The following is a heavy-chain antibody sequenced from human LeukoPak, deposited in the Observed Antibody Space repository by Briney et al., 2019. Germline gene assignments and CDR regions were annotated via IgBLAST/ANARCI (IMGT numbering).Heavy chain of an antibody. CDR1: GFTFSSYE. Sequence: GGSLRLSCAASGFTFSSYEMNWVRQAPGKGLEWVSYISSSSSTIYYADSVKGRFTISRDNAKNSLYLQMDSLRAEDTAVYYCARGGLLHYGMDVWGKGTTVTVSS. CDR3: ARGGLLHYGMDV. D-gene: IGHD2-15*01. V-gene: IGHV3-48*03. CDR2: ISSSSSTI. J-gene: IGHJ6*04.